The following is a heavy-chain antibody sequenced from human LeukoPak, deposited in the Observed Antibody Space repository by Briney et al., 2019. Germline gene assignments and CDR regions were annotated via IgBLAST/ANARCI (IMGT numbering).Heavy chain of an antibody. CDR2: IYYTGTT. D-gene: IGHD1-14*01. Sequence: PSETLSLTCTVSDXSISGYHWSWIRQPPGKGLEWIGYIYYTGTTNYNPSLERRVTMSVDTSKNQFSLKLTSVTAADPAVYYCARQVYYHNRPAYDYWGQGTLVTVSS. V-gene: IGHV4-59*08. CDR3: ARQVYYHNRPAYDY. CDR1: DXSISGYH. J-gene: IGHJ4*02.